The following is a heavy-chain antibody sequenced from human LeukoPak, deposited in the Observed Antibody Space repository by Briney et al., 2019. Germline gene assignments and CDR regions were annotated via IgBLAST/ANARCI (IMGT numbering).Heavy chain of an antibody. CDR1: GASFTSNY. V-gene: IGHV4-59*08. CDR2: IYYSGAT. J-gene: IGHJ4*02. CDR3: ARLDCGGDCYVDY. Sequence: SETLSLTCTVSGASFTSNYWSWIRQPPGKGLEWIGYIYYSGATTYIPSLERRVTMSVDMSKTQFSLRLNSVTATDTAAYYCARLDCGGDCYVDYWGQGTLVTVSS. D-gene: IGHD2-21*02.